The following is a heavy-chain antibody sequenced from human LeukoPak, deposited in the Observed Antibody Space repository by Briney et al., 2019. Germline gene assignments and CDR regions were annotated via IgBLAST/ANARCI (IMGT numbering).Heavy chain of an antibody. V-gene: IGHV4-4*07. D-gene: IGHD1-26*01. Sequence: SETLSLTCTISGGSISSYYWSWIRQPAGKGLEWIGRIYTSGSTNYNASLKSRVSMSVDTSKNQFSLKLSSVTAADTAVFYCARENSGSYREFDYWGQGTLVTVSS. CDR3: ARENSGSYREFDY. CDR1: GGSISSYY. CDR2: IYTSGST. J-gene: IGHJ4*02.